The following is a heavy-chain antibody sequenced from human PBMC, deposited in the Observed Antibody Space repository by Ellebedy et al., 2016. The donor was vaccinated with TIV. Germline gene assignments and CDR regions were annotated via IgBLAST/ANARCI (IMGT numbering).Heavy chain of an antibody. CDR3: ARGGPHTRADRWNWFLDL. CDR1: GYTFTGYA. D-gene: IGHD6-6*01. Sequence: AASVKVSCKASGYTFTGYAVTWVRQAPGQGLECMVWINTYTGATTYAQTLQNRVTVTKDTSTSTAYRELRSLTSADTAIYYCARGGPHTRADRWNWFLDLWGRGTLVTVSS. J-gene: IGHJ2*01. CDR2: INTYTGAT. V-gene: IGHV1-18*04.